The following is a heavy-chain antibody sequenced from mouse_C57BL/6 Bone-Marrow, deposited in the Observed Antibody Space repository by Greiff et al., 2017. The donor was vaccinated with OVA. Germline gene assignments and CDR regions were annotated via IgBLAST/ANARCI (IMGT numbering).Heavy chain of an antibody. V-gene: IGHV1-76*01. CDR3: ARSKRLRDYFDY. Sequence: QVQLQQSGAELVRPGASVKLSCKASGYTFTDYYISWVKQRPGQGLEWIARIYPGSGNIYSNEKFKGKATLTAEKSSSTAYMQLSSLTSDDSAVYFCARSKRLRDYFDYWGQGTTLTVSS. CDR1: GYTFTDYY. CDR2: IYPGSGNI. J-gene: IGHJ2*01. D-gene: IGHD2-2*01.